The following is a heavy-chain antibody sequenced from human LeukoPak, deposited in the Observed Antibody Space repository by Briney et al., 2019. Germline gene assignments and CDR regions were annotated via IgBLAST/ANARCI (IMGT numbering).Heavy chain of an antibody. J-gene: IGHJ4*02. D-gene: IGHD6-13*01. V-gene: IGHV4-39*07. CDR3: ARAIGYDDFDY. CDR2: IYYSGST. CDR1: GGSISSGDYY. Sequence: PSETLSLTCTVSGGSISSGDYYWSWFRQPPGKGLEWIGSIYYSGSTYYNPSLKSRVTISVDTSKNQFSLKLSSVTAADTAVYYCARAIGYDDFDYWGQGTLVTVSS.